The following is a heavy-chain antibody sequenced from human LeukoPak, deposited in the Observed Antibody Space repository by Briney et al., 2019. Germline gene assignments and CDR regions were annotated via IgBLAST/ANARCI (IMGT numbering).Heavy chain of an antibody. V-gene: IGHV1-18*01. Sequence: ASVKVSCKASGYTFTSYGISWVRQAPGQGLEWMGWISAYNGITKYAQKPQGRVTMTTDTSTSTAYMELRSLRSDDTAVYYCARGDYCSGGSCRDEDYYGMDVWGQGTTVTVSS. CDR1: GYTFTSYG. CDR3: ARGDYCSGGSCRDEDYYGMDV. D-gene: IGHD2-15*01. CDR2: ISAYNGIT. J-gene: IGHJ6*02.